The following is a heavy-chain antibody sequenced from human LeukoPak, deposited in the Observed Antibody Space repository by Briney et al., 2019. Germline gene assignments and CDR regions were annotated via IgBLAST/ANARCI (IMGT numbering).Heavy chain of an antibody. J-gene: IGHJ4*02. V-gene: IGHV3-48*03. CDR1: GFTFSSYA. D-gene: IGHD4-17*01. CDR2: ISSSGTPV. CDR3: ARGVNDYGDYRGFDH. Sequence: GGSLRLSCAASGFTFSSYAMSWVRQAPGKGLEVISSISSSGTPVYYADSVKGRFTISRDNARKSVYLEMNSLRAEDTAVYFCARGVNDYGDYRGFDHWGQGILVTVSS.